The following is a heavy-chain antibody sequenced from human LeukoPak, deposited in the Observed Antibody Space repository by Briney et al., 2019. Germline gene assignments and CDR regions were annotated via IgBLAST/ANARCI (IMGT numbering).Heavy chain of an antibody. J-gene: IGHJ4*02. CDR2: ISYSGTT. CDR3: ARQLRRTSGWYIDC. V-gene: IGHV4-39*01. CDR1: GGSISSSTYY. D-gene: IGHD6-19*01. Sequence: PSETLILTCTVSGGSISSSTYYRGWIRQPPGKGLEWIGSISYSGTTYYNPSLKSRVAISADTSKNQFYLNLNSVTATDTAVYYCARQLRRTSGWYIDCWGQGTLVTVSS.